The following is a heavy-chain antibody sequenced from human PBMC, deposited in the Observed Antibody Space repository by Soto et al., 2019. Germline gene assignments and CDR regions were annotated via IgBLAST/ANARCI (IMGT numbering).Heavy chain of an antibody. D-gene: IGHD6-13*01. Sequence: GASVKVSCKASGGTFSSYAISWVRQAPGQGLEWMGGIIPIFGTANYAQKFQGRVTITADESTSTAYMELSSLRSEDTAVYYCASLEPGIAAAGTPWGQGTTVTVSS. J-gene: IGHJ6*02. CDR3: ASLEPGIAAAGTP. CDR2: IIPIFGTA. CDR1: GGTFSSYA. V-gene: IGHV1-69*13.